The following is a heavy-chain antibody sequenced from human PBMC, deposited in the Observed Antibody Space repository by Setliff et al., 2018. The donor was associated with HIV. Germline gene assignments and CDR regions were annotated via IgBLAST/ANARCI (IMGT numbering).Heavy chain of an antibody. V-gene: IGHV1-24*01. CDR3: ARGVTRDSIGYYRDEYFQH. CDR1: GYTLTELS. J-gene: IGHJ1*01. D-gene: IGHD3-22*01. CDR2: FDPEDGDT. Sequence: ASVKVSCKVSGYTLTELSMHWVRQASGKGFEWMGRFDPEDGDTLYAHKFQGRVTMTEDTSTDTAYLELSGLKSDDTAVYYCARGVTRDSIGYYRDEYFQHWGQGTLVTVSS.